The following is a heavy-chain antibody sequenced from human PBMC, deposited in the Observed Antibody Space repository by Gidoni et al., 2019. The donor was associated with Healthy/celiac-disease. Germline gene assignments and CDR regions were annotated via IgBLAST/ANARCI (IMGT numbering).Heavy chain of an antibody. CDR2: INHGGST. J-gene: IGHJ4*02. V-gene: IGHV4-34*01. CDR1: GYY. CDR3: ARGPRFYDYVWGSYRYFDY. D-gene: IGHD3-16*02. Sequence: GYYWSWIRQPPGKGLEWIGEINHGGSTNYNPSLKSRVTISVDTSKNQFSLKLSSVTAADTAVYYCARGPRFYDYVWGSYRYFDYWGQGTLVTVSS.